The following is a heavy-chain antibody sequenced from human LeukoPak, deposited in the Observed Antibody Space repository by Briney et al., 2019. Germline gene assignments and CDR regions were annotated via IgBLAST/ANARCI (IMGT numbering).Heavy chain of an antibody. D-gene: IGHD6-19*01. CDR3: AKGTAGIGVAGTFGYLDY. CDR2: ICFDGSNE. J-gene: IGHJ4*02. Sequence: GGSLTLSCAASGFTFSIFGMHWVRQSPGKGLECVASICFDGSNEKYADSVKGRFTISRDNPKNTLYVLMNSLSAEDTALYYCAKGTAGIGVAGTFGYLDYWGQGTLVAVSS. CDR1: GFTFSIFG. V-gene: IGHV3-30*02.